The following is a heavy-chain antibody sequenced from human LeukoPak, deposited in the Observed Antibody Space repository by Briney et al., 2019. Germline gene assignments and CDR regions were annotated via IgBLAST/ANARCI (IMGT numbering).Heavy chain of an antibody. Sequence: PGRSLRLSCAASGFPYSSYAMHWVRQAPGKGLEWVAGISYEDNEYYADSVKGRFTISRDNSKNTLYLHMNSLRAEDSAVYFCAGIQLWPLMFFFDYWGQGILVTVSS. D-gene: IGHD5-18*01. CDR2: ISYEDNE. CDR1: GFPYSSYA. V-gene: IGHV3-30*03. CDR3: AGIQLWPLMFFFDY. J-gene: IGHJ4*02.